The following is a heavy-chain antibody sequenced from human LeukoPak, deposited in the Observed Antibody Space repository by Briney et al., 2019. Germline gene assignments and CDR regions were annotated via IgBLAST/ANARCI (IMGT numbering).Heavy chain of an antibody. CDR3: ARRGRAVAGNY. V-gene: IGHV4-61*02. CDR2: IYTSGST. CDR1: GGSISSGSYF. J-gene: IGHJ4*02. Sequence: SETLSLTCTVSGGSISSGSYFWSWIRQPAGKGLEWIGRIYTSGSTNYNPSLKSRVTISVDTSKNQFSLKLSSVTAADTAVYYCARRGRAVAGNYWGQGTLVTVSS. D-gene: IGHD6-19*01.